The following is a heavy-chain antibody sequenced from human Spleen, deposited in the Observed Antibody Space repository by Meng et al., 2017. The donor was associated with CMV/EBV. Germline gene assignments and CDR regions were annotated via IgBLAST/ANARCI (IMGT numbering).Heavy chain of an antibody. CDR3: ARDRFGKTNPLGN. CDR2: ISGFNGET. D-gene: IGHD3-16*01. V-gene: IGHV1-18*01. CDR1: GYPFNRCN. J-gene: IGHJ4*02. Sequence: KAYGYPFNRCNIHWVRQAPGQGLEWMGSISGFNGETHYAQKVQDRVTMTIETSTTTAYMELRSLRFDDTAVYYCARDRFGKTNPLGNWGPGTLVTVSS.